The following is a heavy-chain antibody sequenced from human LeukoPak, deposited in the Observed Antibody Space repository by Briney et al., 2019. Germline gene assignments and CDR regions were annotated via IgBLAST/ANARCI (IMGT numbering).Heavy chain of an antibody. D-gene: IGHD3-9*01. V-gene: IGHV4-59*01. CDR3: ARGGTYNDILSFDP. Sequence: SETLSLTCTVSGGPISYYYWTWLRQSPGKRLEWIGQIYYTGRTYYNPSLERRVTISLDTSRIQFSLIMTSVTAADTAMYYCARGGTYNDILSFDPWGQGTLVSVSS. J-gene: IGHJ5*02. CDR2: IYYTGRT. CDR1: GGPISYYY.